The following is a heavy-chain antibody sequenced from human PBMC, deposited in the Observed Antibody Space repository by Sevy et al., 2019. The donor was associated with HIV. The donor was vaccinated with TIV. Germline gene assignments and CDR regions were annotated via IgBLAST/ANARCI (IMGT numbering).Heavy chain of an antibody. CDR3: AREGCSKPHDY. J-gene: IGHJ4*02. Sequence: GGSLRLSCAAPGFTFSNYAMSWVRQAPGKGLEWVSTFSFGCGKINYADSVKGRFTISRDNSKNTLYLQMNSLRAEDTALYYWAREGCSKPHDYWGQGTLVTVSS. CDR1: GFTFSNYA. V-gene: IGHV3-23*01. D-gene: IGHD2-2*01. CDR2: FSFGCGKI.